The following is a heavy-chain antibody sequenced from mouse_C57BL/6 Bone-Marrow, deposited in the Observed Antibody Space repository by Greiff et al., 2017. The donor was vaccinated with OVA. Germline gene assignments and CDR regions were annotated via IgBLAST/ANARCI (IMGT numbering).Heavy chain of an antibody. CDR2: ISYDGSN. D-gene: IGHD1-1*01. CDR1: GYSITSGYY. Sequence: VQLQQSGPGLVKPSQSLSLTCSVTGYSITSGYYWNWIRQFPGNKLEWMGYISYDGSNNYNPSLKNRISITRDTYKNQFFLKLNSVTTEDTATYYCARDFPYYYYFDYWGQGTTLTVSS. CDR3: ARDFPYYYYFDY. V-gene: IGHV3-6*01. J-gene: IGHJ2*01.